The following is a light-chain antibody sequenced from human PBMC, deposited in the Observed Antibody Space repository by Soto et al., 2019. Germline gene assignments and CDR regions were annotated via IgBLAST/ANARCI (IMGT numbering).Light chain of an antibody. J-gene: IGKJ1*01. Sequence: DIQMAQSPSTLSSSVGGRVTITCRASQTISNWLAWYQVKTGKAPKLLVHDASSLESGVPSRFRGSASGTEFTLTISRLQPDDFETYFCQQYSTYSWTFGQGTKVDIK. V-gene: IGKV1-5*01. CDR1: QTISNW. CDR2: DAS. CDR3: QQYSTYSWT.